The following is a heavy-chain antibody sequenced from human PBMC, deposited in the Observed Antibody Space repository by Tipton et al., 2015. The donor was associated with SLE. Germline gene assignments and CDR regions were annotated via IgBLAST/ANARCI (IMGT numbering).Heavy chain of an antibody. CDR3: ARLMITFGGVIVKDACDI. CDR2: ISAYNGNT. J-gene: IGHJ3*02. Sequence: QLVQSGAEVKKPGASVKVSCKASGYTFTSYGISWVRQAPGQGLEWMGWISAYNGNTNYAQKLQGRVTMTTDTSTSTAYMELRSLRSDDTAVYYCARLMITFGGVIVKDACDIWGQGTMVTVSS. D-gene: IGHD3-16*02. V-gene: IGHV1-18*04. CDR1: GYTFTSYG.